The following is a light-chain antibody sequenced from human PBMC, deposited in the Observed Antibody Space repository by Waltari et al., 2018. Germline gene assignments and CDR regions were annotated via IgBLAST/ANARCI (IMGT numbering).Light chain of an antibody. CDR3: QVWDNSSDHYV. CDR2: DDS. J-gene: IGLJ1*01. Sequence: SYVLTQPPSVSVAPGQTARITCGGDNLGRLSVHWYQQKPGQAPVLVVYDDSDRPSGIPGRFSGSISGYTATLTISRVEAGDEADYYCQVWDNSSDHYVFGTGTKVTVL. CDR1: NLGRLS. V-gene: IGLV3-21*02.